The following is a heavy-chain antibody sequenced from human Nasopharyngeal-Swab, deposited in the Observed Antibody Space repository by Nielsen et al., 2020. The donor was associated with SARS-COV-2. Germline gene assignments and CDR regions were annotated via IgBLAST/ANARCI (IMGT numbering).Heavy chain of an antibody. V-gene: IGHV4-39*01. CDR3: ARADSSGWYYFDY. D-gene: IGHD6-19*01. Sequence: GSLRLSCAASGFTFSSYAMHWIRQPPGKGLEWIGSIYYSGSTYYNPSLKSRVTISVDTSKNQFSLKLSSVTAADTAVYYCARADSSGWYYFDYWGQGTLVTVSS. CDR2: IYYSGST. CDR1: GFTFSSYA. J-gene: IGHJ4*02.